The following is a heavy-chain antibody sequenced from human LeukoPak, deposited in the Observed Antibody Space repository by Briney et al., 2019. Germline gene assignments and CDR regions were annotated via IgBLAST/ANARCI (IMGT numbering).Heavy chain of an antibody. Sequence: SETLSLTCTVSGGSISSYYWSWIRQPPGKGLEWIGYIYYSGSTYYNPSLKSRVTISVDTSKNQFSLKLSSVTAADTAVYYCARDRGGLYCGGDCYSIPFYYYYGMDVWGQGTTVTVSS. CDR3: ARDRGGLYCGGDCYSIPFYYYYGMDV. CDR1: GGSISSYY. D-gene: IGHD2-21*02. J-gene: IGHJ6*02. CDR2: IYYSGST. V-gene: IGHV4-59*12.